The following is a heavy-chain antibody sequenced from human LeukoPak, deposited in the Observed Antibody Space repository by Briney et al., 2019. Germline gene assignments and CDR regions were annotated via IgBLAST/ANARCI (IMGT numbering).Heavy chain of an antibody. D-gene: IGHD1-26*01. J-gene: IGHJ4*02. CDR2: IYSGGST. V-gene: IGHV3-53*01. CDR1: GLTVSSNY. CDR3: ARDPGGSFDY. Sequence: GGSLRLSCAASGLTVSSNYMSWVRQAPGKGLEWVSVIYSGGSTYYADSVRGRFTVSRDNSKNTLFLQMNSLRAEDTAIYYCARDPGGSFDYWGQGTLITVSS.